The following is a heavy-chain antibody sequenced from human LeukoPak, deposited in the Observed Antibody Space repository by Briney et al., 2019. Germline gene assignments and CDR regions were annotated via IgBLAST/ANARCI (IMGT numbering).Heavy chain of an antibody. CDR3: ASASRAAAGRHYFDY. Sequence: SGTLSLTCTVSGGSISSGGYYWSWIRQHPGKGLEWIGYIYYSGSTYYNPSLKSRVTISVDTSKNQFSLKLSSVTAADTAVYYCASASRAAAGRHYFDYWGQGTLVTVSS. V-gene: IGHV4-31*03. D-gene: IGHD6-13*01. CDR1: GGSISSGGYY. CDR2: IYYSGST. J-gene: IGHJ4*02.